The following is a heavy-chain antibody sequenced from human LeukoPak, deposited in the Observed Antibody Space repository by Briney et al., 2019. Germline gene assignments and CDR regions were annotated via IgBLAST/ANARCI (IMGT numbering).Heavy chain of an antibody. CDR2: IIPIFGTA. Sequence: SVKVSCKASGGTYSSYAISWVRQAPGQGLEWMGGIIPIFGTANYAQKFQGRVTITADESTSTAYMELSSLRSEDTAVYYCARGEPGTTVTTTEYFQHWGQGTLVTVSS. D-gene: IGHD4-17*01. CDR3: ARGEPGTTVTTTEYFQH. CDR1: GGTYSSYA. J-gene: IGHJ1*01. V-gene: IGHV1-69*01.